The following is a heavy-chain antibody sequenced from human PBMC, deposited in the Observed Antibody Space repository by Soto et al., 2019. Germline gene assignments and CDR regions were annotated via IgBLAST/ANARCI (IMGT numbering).Heavy chain of an antibody. V-gene: IGHV1-69*02. D-gene: IGHD3-10*01. CDR1: GGTFTSYT. Sequence: QVQLVQSGAEVKMPGSSVKVSCTASGGTFTSYTFSWVRQVPGQGLEWMGRIIPILRMADFAQKFQGRVTITAAESTSTGYMKLSSLRSEDTAVYYCATSYGSGSAHFDYWGQGTLVTVS. CDR3: ATSYGSGSAHFDY. CDR2: IIPILRMA. J-gene: IGHJ4*02.